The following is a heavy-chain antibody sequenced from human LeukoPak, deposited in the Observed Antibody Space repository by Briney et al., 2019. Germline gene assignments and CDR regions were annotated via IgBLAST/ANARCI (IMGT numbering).Heavy chain of an antibody. D-gene: IGHD3-22*01. V-gene: IGHV4-59*01. CDR3: ARDRDSSGLRDFDL. J-gene: IGHJ2*01. CDR2: IYYSGNT. CDR1: GGSISSYY. Sequence: SETLSLTCTVSGGSISSYYWSWIRQPPGKGLEWIGYIYYSGNTNYNPSLKSQVSISIDTSKNQFSLQLSSVTAADTAVYYCARDRDSSGLRDFDLWGRGTLVTVSA.